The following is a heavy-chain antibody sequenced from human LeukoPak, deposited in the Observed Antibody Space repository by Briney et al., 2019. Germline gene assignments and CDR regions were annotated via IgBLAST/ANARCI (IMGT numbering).Heavy chain of an antibody. Sequence: GASVKVSCKASGYTFTGYYMHWVRQAPGQGLEWMGWINPNSGGTNYAQKFQGRVTMTTDTSTSTAYMELRSLRSDDTAVYYCARDGIAVAGIFPSSGNLGIDYWGQGTLVTVSS. CDR3: ARDGIAVAGIFPSSGNLGIDY. CDR2: INPNSGGT. D-gene: IGHD6-19*01. J-gene: IGHJ4*02. V-gene: IGHV1-2*02. CDR1: GYTFTGYY.